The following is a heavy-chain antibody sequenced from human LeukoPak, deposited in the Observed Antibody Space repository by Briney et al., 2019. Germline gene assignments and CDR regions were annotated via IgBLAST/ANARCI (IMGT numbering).Heavy chain of an antibody. V-gene: IGHV1-18*01. CDR3: ARDPRTGGSSWYNYYYFYGMDV. J-gene: IGHJ6*02. Sequence: GASVKVSCKASGYTFTSYGISWVRQAPGQGLEWMGWISAYNGNTNYAQKLQGRVTMTTDTSTSTAYMELRSLRSDDTAVYYCARDPRTGGSSWYNYYYFYGMDVWGQGTTVTVSS. D-gene: IGHD6-13*01. CDR1: GYTFTSYG. CDR2: ISAYNGNT.